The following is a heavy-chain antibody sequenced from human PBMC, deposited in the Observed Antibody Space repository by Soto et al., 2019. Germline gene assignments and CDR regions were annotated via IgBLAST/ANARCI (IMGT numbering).Heavy chain of an antibody. Sequence: GASVKVSCKASGYTFTYYYINWVRQSPGQGLEWMGIINPSGGSTSYAQNFQGRVTMTRDTSTSTVYMELSSLRSEDTAVYYCACFSYCSGSYYPIHSWGHGTLLTASS. CDR1: GYTFTYYY. CDR3: ACFSYCSGSYYPIHS. D-gene: IGHD6-19*01. V-gene: IGHV1-46*01. J-gene: IGHJ5*01. CDR2: INPSGGST.